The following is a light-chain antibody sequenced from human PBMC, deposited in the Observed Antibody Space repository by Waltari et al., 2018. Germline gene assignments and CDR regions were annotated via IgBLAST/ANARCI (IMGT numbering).Light chain of an antibody. Sequence: EIVLTQSPATLSLSPGERATLSCGASQNIGGAYLACYQQKPGLAPRLLIYDTAIRAAGVPDRFSGSGSGTDFTLTISRLDPEDFALYFCQQYANSPLTLGGGTKVEF. CDR1: QNIGGAY. CDR2: DTA. V-gene: IGKV3D-20*01. CDR3: QQYANSPLT. J-gene: IGKJ4*01.